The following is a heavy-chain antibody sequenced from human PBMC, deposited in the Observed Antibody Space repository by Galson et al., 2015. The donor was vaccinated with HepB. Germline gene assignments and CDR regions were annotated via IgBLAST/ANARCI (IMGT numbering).Heavy chain of an antibody. V-gene: IGHV3-64D*06. CDR1: GFTFSSYA. J-gene: IGHJ4*02. Sequence: SLRLSCAASGFTFSSYAMHWVRQAPGKGLEYVSAISSNGGSTYYADSVKGRFTISRDNSKNTLYLQMSSLRAEDTAVYYCVKDRGIVVVPAATEFDYWGQGTLVTVSS. CDR2: ISSNGGST. CDR3: VKDRGIVVVPAATEFDY. D-gene: IGHD2-2*01.